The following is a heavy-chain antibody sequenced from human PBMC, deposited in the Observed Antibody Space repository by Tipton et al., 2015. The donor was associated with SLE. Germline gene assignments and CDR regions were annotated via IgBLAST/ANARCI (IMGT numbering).Heavy chain of an antibody. CDR3: ARDLTGPRSY. CDR1: GFTFSTHA. D-gene: IGHD1-20*01. Sequence: SLRLSCAASGFTFSTHAMTWVRQAPGKGLEWISTINYSGDHTYYAESVKGRFTISRDNAKNSLYLQMNSLRAEDTAVYYCARDLTGPRSYWGLGTLVTVSS. J-gene: IGHJ4*02. CDR2: INYSGDHT. V-gene: IGHV3-21*01.